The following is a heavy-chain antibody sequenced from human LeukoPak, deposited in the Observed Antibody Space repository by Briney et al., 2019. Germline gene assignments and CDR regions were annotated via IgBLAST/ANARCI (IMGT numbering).Heavy chain of an antibody. J-gene: IGHJ5*02. Sequence: PGGSLRLSCAASGFTFTNYWMTWVRQAPGKGPLWVANISPDGSVQHYVDSVKGRFTISRDNARNSLFLHMQSLRAEDSAVYYCARVGHWSGKQSGRTDTDCGFDHWGQGTLFNVSS. CDR1: GFTFTNYW. V-gene: IGHV3-7*01. CDR3: ARVGHWSGKQSGRTDTDCGFDH. D-gene: IGHD1-1*01. CDR2: ISPDGSVQ.